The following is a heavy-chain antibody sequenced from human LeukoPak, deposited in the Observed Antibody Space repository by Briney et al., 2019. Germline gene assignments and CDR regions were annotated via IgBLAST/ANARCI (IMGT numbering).Heavy chain of an antibody. V-gene: IGHV3-23*01. D-gene: IGHD2-15*01. CDR1: GFPFSRYH. CDR2: INGCGGST. Sequence: GGSLRLSCAASGFPFSRYHMSWVRQAPGKGLEWVSAINGCGGSTYYADSVKSRFTISRDNSKTTLFRQMNSLRAEDTAVYYGANHILGDCSGGSCANFDHWGQGTLVTVSS. CDR3: ANHILGDCSGGSCANFDH. J-gene: IGHJ4*02.